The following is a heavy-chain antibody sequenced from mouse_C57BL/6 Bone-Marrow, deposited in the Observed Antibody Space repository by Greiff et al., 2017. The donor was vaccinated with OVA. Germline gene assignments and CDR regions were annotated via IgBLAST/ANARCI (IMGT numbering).Heavy chain of an antibody. CDR3: ARPYYGYGYAMDY. J-gene: IGHJ4*01. Sequence: EVKLQQSGPELVKPGDSVKISCKASGYSFTGYFMNWVMQSHGKSLEWIGRINPYNGDTFYNQKFKGKATLTVDKSSSTAHMELRSLTSGDSAVYYCARPYYGYGYAMDYGGQGTSVTFSS. CDR2: INPYNGDT. V-gene: IGHV1-20*01. CDR1: GYSFTGYF. D-gene: IGHD2-9*01.